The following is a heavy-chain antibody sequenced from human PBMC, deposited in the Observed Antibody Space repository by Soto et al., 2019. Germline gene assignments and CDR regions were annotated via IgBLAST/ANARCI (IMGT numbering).Heavy chain of an antibody. V-gene: IGHV1-24*01. Sequence: ASVKVSCKVSGYTLTVLSMDWVRQAPGKGLEWMGGFDPEDSETIYAQKFQGRDTMTEDTSTDTAYMELSRLRSEDTAVYFFAANSANFGDQADIYYFDYWGQGTLVTVSS. CDR3: AANSANFGDQADIYYFDY. D-gene: IGHD4-17*01. CDR2: FDPEDSET. CDR1: GYTLTVLS. J-gene: IGHJ4*02.